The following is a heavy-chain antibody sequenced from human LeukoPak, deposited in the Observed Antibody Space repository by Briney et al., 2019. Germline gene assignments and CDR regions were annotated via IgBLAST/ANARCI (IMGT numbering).Heavy chain of an antibody. Sequence: SETLSLTCAVYGGSFSGYYWSWIRQPPGKGLEWIGEINHSGSINYNPSLKSRVTISVDMSKNQFSLKLSSVTAADTAVYYCARGPPAKPGTGYYYGMDVWGQGTTVTVSS. D-gene: IGHD2-2*01. CDR3: ARGPPAKPGTGYYYGMDV. CDR1: GGSFSGYY. CDR2: INHSGSI. J-gene: IGHJ6*02. V-gene: IGHV4-34*01.